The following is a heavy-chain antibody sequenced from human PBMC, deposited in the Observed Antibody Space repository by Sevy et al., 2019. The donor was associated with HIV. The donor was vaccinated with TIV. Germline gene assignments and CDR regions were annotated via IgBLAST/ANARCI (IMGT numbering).Heavy chain of an antibody. CDR3: ARHVQSSFYYGLDV. Sequence: SETLSLTCTVSGGSISSYYWSWIRQPPGKGLEWIGYIYYSGSTNYNPSLKSRVTISVDTSKNQFSLKLSSVTAADTTVYYCARHVQSSFYYGLDVWGQGTTVTVSS. J-gene: IGHJ6*02. D-gene: IGHD6-6*01. CDR2: IYYSGST. CDR1: GGSISSYY. V-gene: IGHV4-59*08.